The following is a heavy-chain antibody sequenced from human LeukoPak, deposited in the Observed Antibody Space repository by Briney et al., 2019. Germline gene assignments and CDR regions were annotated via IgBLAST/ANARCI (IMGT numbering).Heavy chain of an antibody. V-gene: IGHV3-30*14. CDR2: ISYDGSNK. CDR3: ATPGLEWRTPFDP. Sequence: PGRSLRLSCAASGFTFSSYAMHWVRQAPGKGLEWVAVISYDGSNKYYADSVKGRFTISRDNSKNTLYLQMNSLRAEDTAVYYCATPGLEWRTPFDPWGQGTLVTVSS. J-gene: IGHJ5*02. D-gene: IGHD3-3*01. CDR1: GFTFSSYA.